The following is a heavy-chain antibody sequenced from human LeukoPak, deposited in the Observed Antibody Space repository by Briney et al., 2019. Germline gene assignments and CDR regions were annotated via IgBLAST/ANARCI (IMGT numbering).Heavy chain of an antibody. V-gene: IGHV3-33*01. D-gene: IGHD3-16*01. CDR2: IWPDGSYK. CDR1: GXTFSTYG. J-gene: IGHJ4*02. CDR3: ARAVGPFDY. Sequence: PGRSLRLSCSTSGXTFSTYGIHWVRQAPGKGLEWVAAIWPDGSYKYYADSVKGRFTISRDNSKNTVYLQMNTLRDEDTAVYYCARAVGPFDYWGQGTLVTVSS.